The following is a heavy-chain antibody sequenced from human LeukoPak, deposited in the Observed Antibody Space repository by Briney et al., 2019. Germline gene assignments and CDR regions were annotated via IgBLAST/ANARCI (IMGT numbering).Heavy chain of an antibody. J-gene: IGHJ1*01. D-gene: IGHD1-26*01. V-gene: IGHV3-9*03. CDR2: ISWSGGSK. CDR1: GFTFDDYA. CDR3: AKGGGSYLEYFQH. Sequence: GGSVRLSCAASGFTFDDYAMHWVRQAPGKGLEWVSGISWSGGSKGYADSVKGRFTISRDNAKNSLYLQMNSLRVEDMAFYYCAKGGGSYLEYFQHWGQGTLVTVSS.